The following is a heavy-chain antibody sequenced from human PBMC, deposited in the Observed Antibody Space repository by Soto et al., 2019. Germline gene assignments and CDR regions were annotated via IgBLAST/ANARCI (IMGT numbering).Heavy chain of an antibody. CDR1: XFXFXDAW. J-gene: IGHJ3*01. Sequence: EVQMVESGGGLVKPGGSLRLXCXVXXFXFXDAWMNXVRQGLGKGREWVGRIKSRAAGGAIDYAAPGKGRFTISRDESEDTLYLQINSLKTEDTAMYYCTTDGSFGGVVVAFHLWGQGTMLSVSS. V-gene: IGHV3-15*07. D-gene: IGHD3-10*01. CDR2: IKSRAAGGAI. CDR3: TTDGSFGGVVVAFHL.